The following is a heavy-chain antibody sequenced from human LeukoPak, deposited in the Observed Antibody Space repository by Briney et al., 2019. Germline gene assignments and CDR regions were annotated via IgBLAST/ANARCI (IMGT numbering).Heavy chain of an antibody. CDR2: INPSGGST. J-gene: IGHJ5*02. CDR3: ARDDYGDYEFKSP. V-gene: IGHV1-46*01. D-gene: IGHD4-17*01. CDR1: GYTFTSYY. Sequence: ASVKVSCKASGYTFTSYYMRWVRQAPGQGLEWMGIINPSGGSTSYAQKFQGRVTMTRDTSTSTVYMELSSLRSEDTAVYYCARDDYGDYEFKSPWGQGTLVTVSS.